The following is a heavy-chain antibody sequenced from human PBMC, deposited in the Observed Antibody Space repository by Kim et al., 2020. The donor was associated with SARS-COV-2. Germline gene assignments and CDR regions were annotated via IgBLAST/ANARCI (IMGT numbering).Heavy chain of an antibody. J-gene: IGHJ4*02. D-gene: IGHD3-22*01. CDR3: ARDHDRSCSYFDY. CDR1: GFTFGSYS. Sequence: GGSLRLSCVASGFTFGSYSLNWVSQDPGKGLEWVSAIRSSSSYKYYADSVRGRFTISRDNAKNTLYLQMNSLRAEDTAVYYCARDHDRSCSYFDYFGQ. CDR2: IRSSSSYK. V-gene: IGHV3-21*01.